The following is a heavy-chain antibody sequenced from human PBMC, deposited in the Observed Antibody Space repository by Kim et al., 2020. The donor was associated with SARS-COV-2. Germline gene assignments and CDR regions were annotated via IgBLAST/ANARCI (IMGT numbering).Heavy chain of an antibody. V-gene: IGHV3-74*01. D-gene: IGHD3-16*02. J-gene: IGHJ4*02. CDR3: ARGALYFDY. Sequence: SSTSYPDSVKGRFTISGDNAKNTLYLQMNSLRAEYTAVYYCARGALYFDYWGQGTLVTVSS. CDR2: SST.